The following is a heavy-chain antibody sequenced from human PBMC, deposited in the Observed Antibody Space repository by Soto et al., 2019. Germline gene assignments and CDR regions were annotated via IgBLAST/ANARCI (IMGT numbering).Heavy chain of an antibody. CDR3: AMRAYYDSSEPIGASYYLDY. CDR2: ISSDGSYT. Sequence: QVRLVESGGGVAQPGGSLRLSCPVFGFSGFTFSNYALHWVRQAPGKGLDWVAVISSDGSYTYFADSVRGRFTISRDNSKNTLYLQMNSLRLEDTAVYYCAMRAYYDSSEPIGASYYLDYWGRGTLVTVSS. CDR1: GFTFSNYA. D-gene: IGHD3-22*01. J-gene: IGHJ4*02. V-gene: IGHV3-30-3*01.